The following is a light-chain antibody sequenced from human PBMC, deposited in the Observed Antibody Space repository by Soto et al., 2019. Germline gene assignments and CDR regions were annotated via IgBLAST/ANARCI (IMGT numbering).Light chain of an antibody. Sequence: EVVLTQSPGTLSLSPGGRATLSCRASQSVTSNYLAWYQQKPGQAPRLLIYGASSRATDIPDRFSGSGSGTDFTLTISRLEPEDFALYYCQQYVSSPVTFGQGTKLEIK. CDR1: QSVTSNY. V-gene: IGKV3-20*01. J-gene: IGKJ2*01. CDR2: GAS. CDR3: QQYVSSPVT.